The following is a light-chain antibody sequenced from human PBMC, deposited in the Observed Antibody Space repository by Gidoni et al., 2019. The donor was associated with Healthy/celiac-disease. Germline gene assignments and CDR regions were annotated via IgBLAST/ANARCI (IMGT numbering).Light chain of an antibody. V-gene: IGKV1-39*01. Sequence: SQSISSYLNWYQQKPGKAPKLLIYAASSLQSGVPSRFSGSGSGTDFTLTITSLQPEDFATYYCQQSYSTPQYTFGQGTKLEIK. CDR1: QSISSY. J-gene: IGKJ2*01. CDR3: QQSYSTPQYT. CDR2: AAS.